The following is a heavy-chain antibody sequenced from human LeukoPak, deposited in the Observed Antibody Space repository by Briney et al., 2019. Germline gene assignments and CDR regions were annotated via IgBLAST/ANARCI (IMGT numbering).Heavy chain of an antibody. D-gene: IGHD6-13*01. CDR1: GGSISSNSYY. J-gene: IGHJ3*02. V-gene: IGHV4-39*01. CDR3: ARLGPGYSSTWSNDAFAI. CDR2: IFYSGST. Sequence: SETLSLTCTVSGGSISSNSYYWGWIRQPPGKGLEWIVNIFYSGSTYYHPSLKSRVTISVDTSKNQFSLKLSSVTAADTAVYYCARLGPGYSSTWSNDAFAIWGQGTVVTVSS.